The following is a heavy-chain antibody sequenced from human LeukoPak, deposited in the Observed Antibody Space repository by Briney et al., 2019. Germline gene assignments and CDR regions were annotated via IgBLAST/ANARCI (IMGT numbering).Heavy chain of an antibody. CDR1: GFTFTSSA. CDR3: ARAYSSSWYGYFDY. CDR2: IVVGSGNT. D-gene: IGHD6-13*01. J-gene: IGHJ4*02. V-gene: IGHV1-58*01. Sequence: SVKVSCKASGFTFTSSAVQWVRQARGQRLEWIGWIVVGSGNTNYAQKFQERVTITRDMSTSTAYMELSSLRSEDTAVYYCARAYSSSWYGYFDYWGQGTLVTVSS.